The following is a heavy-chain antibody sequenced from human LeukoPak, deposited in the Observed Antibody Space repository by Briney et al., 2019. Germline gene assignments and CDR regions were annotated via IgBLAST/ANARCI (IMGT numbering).Heavy chain of an antibody. J-gene: IGHJ4*02. CDR3: RRHTRWLQTYSFDY. D-gene: IGHD5-24*01. CDR2: IYHSGST. V-gene: IGHV4-39*01. Sequence: SKTLSLICTVSGGSVTNTPYYRGWIRQPPWKGLQRIGSIYHSGSTYYNPSLKSRVTISVDTSKNQFSLKLSSVTAADIFFSSRRRHTRWLQTYSFDYWGQGALVTVSS. CDR1: GGSVTNTPYY.